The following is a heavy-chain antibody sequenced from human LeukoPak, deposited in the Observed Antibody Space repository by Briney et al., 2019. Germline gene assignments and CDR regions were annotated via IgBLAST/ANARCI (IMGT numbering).Heavy chain of an antibody. CDR1: GGSISSSSYY. J-gene: IGHJ3*02. V-gene: IGHV4-39*01. CDR2: IYYGGST. CDR3: ARPRGTGTSNAFDI. Sequence: SETLSLTCTFSGGSISSSSYYWGWIRQPPGKGLEWIGSIYYGGSTYYNPSLKSRVTISVDTSKNQFSLKLSSVTAADTAVYYCARPRGTGTSNAFDIWGQGTMVTVSS. D-gene: IGHD1-7*01.